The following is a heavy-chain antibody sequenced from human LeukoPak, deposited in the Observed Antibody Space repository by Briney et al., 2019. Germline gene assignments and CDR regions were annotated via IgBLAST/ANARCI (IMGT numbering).Heavy chain of an antibody. CDR3: AREGGYCSGGSRCSDY. CDR2: ISSSSSTI. CDR1: GFPLSSYT. Sequence: GGSLRLSCAASGFPLSSYTMNWVRQAPGKGLEWVSYISSSSSTIYYADSVKGRFTISRDNAKNSLYLQMNSLRAEDTAVYYCAREGGYCSGGSRCSDYWGQGTLVTVSS. V-gene: IGHV3-48*01. D-gene: IGHD2-15*01. J-gene: IGHJ4*02.